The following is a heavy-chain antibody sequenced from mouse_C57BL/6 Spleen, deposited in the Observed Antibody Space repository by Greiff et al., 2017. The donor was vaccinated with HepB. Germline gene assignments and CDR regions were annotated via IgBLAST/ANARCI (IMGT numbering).Heavy chain of an antibody. V-gene: IGHV1-64*01. CDR1: GYTFTSYW. CDR3: AGATVVASYYFDY. J-gene: IGHJ2*01. CDR2: IHPNSGST. Sequence: QVQLQQPGAELVKPGASVKLSCKASGYTFTSYWMHWVKQRPGQGLEWIGMIHPNSGSTNYNEKFKSKATLTVDKSSSTAYMQLSSLTSEDSAVYYCAGATVVASYYFDYWGQGTTLTVSS. D-gene: IGHD1-1*01.